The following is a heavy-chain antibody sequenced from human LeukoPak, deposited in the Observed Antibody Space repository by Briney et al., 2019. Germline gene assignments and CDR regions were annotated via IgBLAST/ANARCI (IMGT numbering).Heavy chain of an antibody. CDR2: ISSSSSYI. J-gene: IGHJ6*03. D-gene: IGHD2-15*01. V-gene: IGHV3-21*01. CDR3: ARVATQDCSGGSCYPLLYYYYYMDV. Sequence: PGGSLRLSCAASKLTFSSSWMTWVRQAPGKGLEWVSSISSSSSYIYYADSVKGRFTISRDNAKNSLYLQMNSLRAEDTAVYYCARVATQDCSGGSCYPLLYYYYYMDVWGKGTTVTVSS. CDR1: KLTFSSSW.